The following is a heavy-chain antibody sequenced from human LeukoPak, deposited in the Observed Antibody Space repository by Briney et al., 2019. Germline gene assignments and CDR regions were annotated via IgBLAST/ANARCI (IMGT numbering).Heavy chain of an antibody. CDR1: GGSFSGYY. CDR2: INQSGST. V-gene: IGHV4-34*01. J-gene: IGHJ4*02. CDR3: ARQAWLLDY. D-gene: IGHD5-12*01. Sequence: SETLSLTCAVYGGSFSGYYWSWIRQPPGKGLEWIGEINQSGSTNYNPSLKSRVTISVDTSKNQFTLKLSSVTAADTAVYYCARQAWLLDYWGSGTLVTVAS.